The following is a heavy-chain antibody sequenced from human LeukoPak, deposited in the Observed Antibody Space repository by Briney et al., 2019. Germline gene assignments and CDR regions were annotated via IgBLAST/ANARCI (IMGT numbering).Heavy chain of an antibody. D-gene: IGHD4-17*01. J-gene: IGHJ4*02. CDR2: INHSGST. Sequence: PSETLSLTCAVYGGSFSGYYWSWIRQPPGKGLERIGEINHSGSTNYNPSLKSRVTISVDTSKNQFSLKLTSVTAADTALYYFARVNYVDDMLYQYFDYWGEGIPVTVSS. CDR1: GGSFSGYY. CDR3: ARVNYVDDMLYQYFDY. V-gene: IGHV4-34*01.